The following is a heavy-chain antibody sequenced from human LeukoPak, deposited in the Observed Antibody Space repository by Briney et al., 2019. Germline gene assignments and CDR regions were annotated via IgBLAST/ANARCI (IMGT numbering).Heavy chain of an antibody. Sequence: GASLRLSCAASEFSVSANYMSWVRQAPGKGLEWVSVMYSGGSTFYADSVKGRFTISRHNSRNTLYLQMNSLRAEDTAVYYCGYSGYDFPFDYWGQGTLVTASS. J-gene: IGHJ4*02. V-gene: IGHV3-53*04. CDR3: GYSGYDFPFDY. CDR1: EFSVSANY. CDR2: MYSGGST. D-gene: IGHD5-12*01.